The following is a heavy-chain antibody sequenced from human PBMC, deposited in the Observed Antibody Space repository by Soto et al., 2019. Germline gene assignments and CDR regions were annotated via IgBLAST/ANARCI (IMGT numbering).Heavy chain of an antibody. CDR1: GGTFSSYA. CDR2: IIPIFGTA. Sequence: QVQLVQSGAEVKKPGSSVKVSCKASGGTFSSYAISWVRQAPGQGLEWMGGIIPIFGTANYAQKFQGRVTITADESPSTASMELSSLRSEDTAVYYCARDRRYDWNSDYYYYGMDVWGQGTTVTVSS. CDR3: ARDRRYDWNSDYYYYGMDV. V-gene: IGHV1-69*12. D-gene: IGHD1-7*01. J-gene: IGHJ6*02.